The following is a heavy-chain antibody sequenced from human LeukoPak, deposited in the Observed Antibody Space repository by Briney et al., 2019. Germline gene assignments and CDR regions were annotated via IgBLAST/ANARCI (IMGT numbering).Heavy chain of an antibody. V-gene: IGHV5-10-1*01. D-gene: IGHD3-22*01. CDR3: ARRPSYDSSGYYDYFGY. CDR1: GYSFTSYW. J-gene: IGHJ4*02. CDR2: IDPSDSYT. Sequence: GESLKISCKGSGYSFTSYWISWVRQMPGKGLEWMGRIDPSDSYTNYSPSFQGHVTISADKSISTAYLQWSSLKASDTAMYYCARRPSYDSSGYYDYFGYWGQGTLVTVSS.